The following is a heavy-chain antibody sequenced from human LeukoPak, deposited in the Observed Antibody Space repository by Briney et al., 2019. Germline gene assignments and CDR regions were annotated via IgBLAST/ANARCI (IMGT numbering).Heavy chain of an antibody. V-gene: IGHV4-61*01. CDR3: ARGRSYGLDFDS. J-gene: IGHJ4*02. D-gene: IGHD5-18*01. CDR1: GVSINTCCYY. CDR2: KYYRGST. Sequence: IPSETLSLTCDVSGVSINTCCYYWTWIRQPPGKGLEWIGYKYYRGSTRYNSSPRSRLTISLDSSKNQFSLRLTSVTAADKAVYYCARGRSYGLDFDSWGPGTLVIVSS.